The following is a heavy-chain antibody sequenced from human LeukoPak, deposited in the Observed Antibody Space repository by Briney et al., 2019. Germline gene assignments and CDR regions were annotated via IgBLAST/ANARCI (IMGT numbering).Heavy chain of an antibody. Sequence: PGGSLRLSCAASGFTFGSFSMSWVRQAPGKGLEWVSVISGSGGTTYYADSVKGRFTISRDNSKNTLYLQMNSLRAEDTAIYYCAKNGDRGAYCTGGTCYPYFYYYMDVWGKGTTVTISS. D-gene: IGHD2-15*01. V-gene: IGHV3-23*01. J-gene: IGHJ6*03. CDR3: AKNGDRGAYCTGGTCYPYFYYYMDV. CDR2: ISGSGGTT. CDR1: GFTFGSFS.